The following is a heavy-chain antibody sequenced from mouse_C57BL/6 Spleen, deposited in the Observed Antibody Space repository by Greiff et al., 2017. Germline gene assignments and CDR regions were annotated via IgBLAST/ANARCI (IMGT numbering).Heavy chain of an antibody. CDR3: ARSYYGKSYWYFDV. CDR2: IDPSDSYT. D-gene: IGHD1-1*01. Sequence: QVQLQQPGAELVRPGTSVKLSCKASGYTFTSYWMHWVKQRPGQGLEWIGVIDPSDSYTNYNQKFKGKATLTVDTSSSTAYMQLSSLTSEDSAVYYCARSYYGKSYWYFDVWGTGTTVTVSS. CDR1: GYTFTSYW. J-gene: IGHJ1*03. V-gene: IGHV1-59*01.